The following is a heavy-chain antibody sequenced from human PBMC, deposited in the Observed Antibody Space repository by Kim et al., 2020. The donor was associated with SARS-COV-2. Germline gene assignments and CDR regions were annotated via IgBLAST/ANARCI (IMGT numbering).Heavy chain of an antibody. V-gene: IGHV3-21*01. CDR2: ISSSSSYI. CDR3: ARDRSHRLYYYYGMDV. CDR1: GFTFSSYS. Sequence: GGSRRLSCAASGFTFSSYSMNWVRQAPGKGLEWVSSISSSSSYIYYADSVKGRFTISRDNAKNSLYLQMNSLRAEDTAVYYCARDRSHRLYYYYGMDVWGQGTTVTVSS. J-gene: IGHJ6*02.